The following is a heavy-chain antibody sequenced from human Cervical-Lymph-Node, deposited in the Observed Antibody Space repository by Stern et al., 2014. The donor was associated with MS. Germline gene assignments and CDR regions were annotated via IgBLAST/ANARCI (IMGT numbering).Heavy chain of an antibody. CDR1: GFTFSNYG. Sequence: VQLVESGGGVVQPGRSLRLSCAASGFTFSNYGMHWVRQAPGKGLEWVAVISYDGSNQDYADSVKVRFTISRDNSKNTLYLQMNSLRAEDTAVYYCAKPHPPITMVRVYFDYWGQGTLVPVSS. J-gene: IGHJ4*02. CDR3: AKPHPPITMVRVYFDY. D-gene: IGHD3-10*01. V-gene: IGHV3-30*18. CDR2: ISYDGSNQ.